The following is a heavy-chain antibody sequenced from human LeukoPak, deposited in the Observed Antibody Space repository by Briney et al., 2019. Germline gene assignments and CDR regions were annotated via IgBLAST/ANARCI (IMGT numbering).Heavy chain of an antibody. J-gene: IGHJ4*02. CDR3: ARQGRWLQSLGLGY. Sequence: PSETLSLTCTVSGGSISSSSYYWGWIRQPPGKGLEWIGSIYYSGSTYYNPSLKSRVTISVDTSKNQFSLKLSSVTAADTAVYYCARQGRWLQSLGLGYWGQGTLVTVSS. D-gene: IGHD5-24*01. CDR2: IYYSGST. CDR1: GGSISSSSYY. V-gene: IGHV4-39*01.